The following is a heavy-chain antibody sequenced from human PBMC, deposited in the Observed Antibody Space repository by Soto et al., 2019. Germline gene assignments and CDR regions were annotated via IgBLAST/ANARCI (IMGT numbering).Heavy chain of an antibody. V-gene: IGHV4-38-2*01. CDR2: IYHSGST. CDR1: XYSISSGYY. J-gene: IGHJ4*02. D-gene: IGHD3-3*01. Sequence: TLSLTCAVSXYSISSGYYWGWIRQPPGKGLEWIGSIYHSGSTYYNPSLKSRVTISVDTSKNQFSLKLSSVTAADTAVYYCPRAWSPTWSGYYTLFDYWGQGTLVTVSS. CDR3: PRAWSPTWSGYYTLFDY.